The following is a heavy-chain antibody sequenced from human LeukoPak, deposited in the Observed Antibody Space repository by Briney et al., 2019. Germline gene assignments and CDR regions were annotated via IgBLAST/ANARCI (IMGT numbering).Heavy chain of an antibody. CDR2: IYTSGST. CDR3: ARGSGYYYVRPFDY. J-gene: IGHJ4*02. D-gene: IGHD3-22*01. Sequence: SETLSLTCTVSGGSISSGSYYWSWIRQPAGKGLEWIGRIYTSGSTNYNPSLKSRVTISVDTSKNQFSLKLSSVTAADTAVYYCARGSGYYYVRPFDYWGQGTLVTVSS. V-gene: IGHV4-61*02. CDR1: GGSISSGSYY.